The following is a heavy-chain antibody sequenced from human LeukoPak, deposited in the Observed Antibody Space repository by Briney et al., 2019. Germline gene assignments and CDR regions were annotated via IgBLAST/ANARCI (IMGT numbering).Heavy chain of an antibody. CDR2: INPNSGGT. J-gene: IGHJ4*02. CDR3: ARDGEYYYDSSGHGY. D-gene: IGHD3-22*01. CDR1: GYTFTGYY. V-gene: IGHV1-2*02. Sequence: EASVKVSCKASGYTFTGYYMHWVRQAPGQGLEWMGWINPNSGGTNYAQKFQGRVTMTRDTSISTAYMELSRLRSDDTAVYYCARDGEYYYDSSGHGYWGQGTLVTVSS.